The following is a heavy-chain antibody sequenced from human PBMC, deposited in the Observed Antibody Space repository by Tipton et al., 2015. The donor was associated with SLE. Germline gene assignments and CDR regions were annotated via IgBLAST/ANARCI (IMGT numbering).Heavy chain of an antibody. Sequence: TLSLTCTVSGGSISSGGYYWSWIRQHPGKGLEWIGYIYYSGSTYYNPSLKSRVTISVDTSKNQFSLKLSSVTAADTAVYYCARHFPAPGIAAAGFDYWGQGTLVTVSS. CDR3: ARHFPAPGIAAAGFDY. CDR1: GGSISSGGYY. J-gene: IGHJ4*02. D-gene: IGHD6-13*01. V-gene: IGHV4-31*03. CDR2: IYYSGST.